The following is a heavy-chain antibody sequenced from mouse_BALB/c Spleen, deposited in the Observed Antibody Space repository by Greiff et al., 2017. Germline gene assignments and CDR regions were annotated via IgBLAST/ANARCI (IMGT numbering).Heavy chain of an antibody. V-gene: IGHV5-12-1*01. CDR1: GFAFSSYD. J-gene: IGHJ4*01. CDR2: ISSGGGST. CDR3: ARTYYRYDVGDYYAMDY. D-gene: IGHD2-14*01. Sequence: EVQVVESGGGLVKPGGSLKLSCAASGFAFSSYDMSWVRQTPEKRLEWVAYISSGGGSTYYPDTVKGRFTISRDNAKNTLYLQMSSLKSEDTAMYYCARTYYRYDVGDYYAMDYWGQGTSVTVSS.